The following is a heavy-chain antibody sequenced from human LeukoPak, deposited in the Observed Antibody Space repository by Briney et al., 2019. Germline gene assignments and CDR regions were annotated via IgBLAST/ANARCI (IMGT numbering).Heavy chain of an antibody. D-gene: IGHD2-15*01. V-gene: IGHV3-7*01. J-gene: IGHJ3*02. CDR1: EFTFGTYW. Sequence: GGSLRLSCAASEFTFGTYWMTWVRQASGKGLEWVADIKQDGSGKYYVDSVKGRFTISRQNAKKSLFLQMNSLRAEDTAVYYCARHRSGGSQDDAFDIWGQGTLVTVSS. CDR3: ARHRSGGSQDDAFDI. CDR2: IKQDGSGK.